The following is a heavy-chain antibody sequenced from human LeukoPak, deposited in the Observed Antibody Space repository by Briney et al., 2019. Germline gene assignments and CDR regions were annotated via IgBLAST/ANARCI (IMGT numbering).Heavy chain of an antibody. D-gene: IGHD3-10*01. J-gene: IGHJ4*02. V-gene: IGHV1-2*02. CDR1: GYTFTGYY. CDR2: INPNSGGT. CDR3: AITYYYGSGSYKDFDY. Sequence: ASVKVSCKASGYTFTGYYMHWVRQAPGQGLEWMGWINPNSGGTNYAQKFQGRVTMTRDTSISTAYMELSRLRSDDTAVYYCAITYYYGSGSYKDFDYWGQGTLVTVSS.